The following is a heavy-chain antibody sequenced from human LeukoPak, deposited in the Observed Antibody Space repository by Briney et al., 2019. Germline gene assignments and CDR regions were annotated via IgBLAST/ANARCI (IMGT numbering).Heavy chain of an antibody. J-gene: IGHJ6*03. V-gene: IGHV4-59*01. CDR2: IYYSGST. D-gene: IGHD4-23*01. CDR1: GGSISSYY. CDR3: ARFFGGFDYYYYYYMDV. Sequence: PSETLSHTCTVSGGSISSYYWSWIRQPPGKGLEWIGYIYYSGSTNYNPSLKSRVTISVDTSKNQFSLKLSSVTAADTAVYYCARFFGGFDYYYYYYMDVWGKGTTVTVSS.